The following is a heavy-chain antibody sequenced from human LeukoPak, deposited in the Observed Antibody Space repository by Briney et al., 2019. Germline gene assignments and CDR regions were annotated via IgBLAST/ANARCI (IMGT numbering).Heavy chain of an antibody. Sequence: PSETLSLTCAVYGGYYSGYYWSWIRQPPGKGLEWIGEINHSGSANYNPSLKNRVTISVDTSKNQFSLKLSSVTAADTAVYYCARVSPYCGGDCYIQHWGQGTLVTVCS. D-gene: IGHD2-21*01. CDR2: INHSGSA. CDR3: ARVSPYCGGDCYIQH. CDR1: GGYYSGYY. J-gene: IGHJ1*01. V-gene: IGHV4-34*01.